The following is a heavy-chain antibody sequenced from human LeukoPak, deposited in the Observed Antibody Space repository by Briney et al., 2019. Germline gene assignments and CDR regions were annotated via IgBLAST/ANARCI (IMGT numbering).Heavy chain of an antibody. J-gene: IGHJ5*02. Sequence: SETLSLTCAVYGGSFSGYYWSWIRQPPGKGLEWIGEINHSGSTNYNPSLKSRVTISVDTSKNQFSLKLSSVTAADTAVYYCARGLYMKQRLFDPWGQGTLVTVSS. CDR3: ARGLYMKQRLFDP. V-gene: IGHV4-34*01. CDR1: GGSFSGYY. D-gene: IGHD6-25*01. CDR2: INHSGST.